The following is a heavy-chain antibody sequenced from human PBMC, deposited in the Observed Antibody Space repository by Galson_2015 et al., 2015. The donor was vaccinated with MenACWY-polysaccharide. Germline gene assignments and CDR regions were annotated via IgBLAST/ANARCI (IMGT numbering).Heavy chain of an antibody. CDR1: GFTLSNYV. V-gene: IGHV3-30*09. CDR3: ARDPVAGAPDCFDS. Sequence: SLRLSCAASGFTLSNYVVHWVRQTPGKGLEWVAVMSSDGNIKLYTDSVKGRFAISRDNSRNTLYLQMDSLRAADTAMYYCARDPVAGAPDCFDSWGQGTLVTVSS. D-gene: IGHD2-15*01. CDR2: MSSDGNIK. J-gene: IGHJ4*02.